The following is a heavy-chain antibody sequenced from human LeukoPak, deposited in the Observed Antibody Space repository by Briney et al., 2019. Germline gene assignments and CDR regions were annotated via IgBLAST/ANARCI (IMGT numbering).Heavy chain of an antibody. CDR2: ISSSSSYI. Sequence: GGSLRLSCAASGFTFSSYSMNWVRQAPGKGLEWVSSISSSSSYIYYADSVKGRFTISRDNAKNSLYLQMNSLRAEDTAVYYCARPGRNYGSYFDYWGQGTLVTDSS. D-gene: IGHD1-7*01. J-gene: IGHJ4*02. V-gene: IGHV3-21*01. CDR1: GFTFSSYS. CDR3: ARPGRNYGSYFDY.